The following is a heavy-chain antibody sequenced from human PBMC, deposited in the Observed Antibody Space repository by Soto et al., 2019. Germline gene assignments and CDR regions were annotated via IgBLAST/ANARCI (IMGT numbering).Heavy chain of an antibody. CDR2: IYYSGST. J-gene: IGHJ4*02. V-gene: IGHV4-59*01. CDR1: GGSTSSCY. D-gene: IGHD1-1*01. Sequence: PSETLSLACTVSGGSTSSCYWIWIREPPGKGLEWIGYIYYSGSTNYNPSLKSRVTISVDTSKNQCSLKLSSVTAADTAVYYCDRRYAANFYSWAQGNPVPISS. CDR3: DRRYAANFYS.